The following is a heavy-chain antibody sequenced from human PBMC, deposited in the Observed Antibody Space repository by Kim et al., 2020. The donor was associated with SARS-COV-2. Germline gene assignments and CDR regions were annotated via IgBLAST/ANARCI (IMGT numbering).Heavy chain of an antibody. Sequence: SQTLSLTCTVSGGSISSGGYYWSWIRQHPGKGLEWIGYIYYSGSTYYNPSLKSRVTISVDTSKNQFSLKLSSVTAADTAVYYCARGSRKRRIVVVPAAIHFWFDPWGQGTLVTVSS. V-gene: IGHV4-31*02. D-gene: IGHD2-2*02. CDR2: IYYSGST. J-gene: IGHJ5*02. CDR1: GGSISSGGYY. CDR3: ARGSRKRRIVVVPAAIHFWFDP.